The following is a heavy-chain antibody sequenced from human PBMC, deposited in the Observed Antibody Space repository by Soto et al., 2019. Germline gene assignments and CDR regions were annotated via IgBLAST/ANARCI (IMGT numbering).Heavy chain of an antibody. CDR1: GYTFSSYY. CDR2: INPSGGST. Sequence: GASVKVSCKTSGYTFSSYYVHWVRQAPGQGLEWMGIINPSGGSTTFAQKFQGRVTMTRDTSTSTVYMELSSLRSEDTAVYYCAREENYLQSGYYPVYWGQGTLVTVSS. D-gene: IGHD3-22*01. J-gene: IGHJ4*02. CDR3: AREENYLQSGYYPVY. V-gene: IGHV1-46*01.